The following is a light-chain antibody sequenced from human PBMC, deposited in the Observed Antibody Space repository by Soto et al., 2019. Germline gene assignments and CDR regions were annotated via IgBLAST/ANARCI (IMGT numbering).Light chain of an antibody. CDR2: AVS. J-gene: IGLJ1*01. Sequence: QSVLTQPASVSGSPGQSITISCSGTSSDIGSYNHVAWYQQFPGKSPKLMIYAVSDRPPGVSDRFSGSKSGITAYLTISGLQVEDEAEYFCFSFTTTSTHVFGTGTKVTVL. V-gene: IGLV2-14*03. CDR1: SSDIGSYNH. CDR3: FSFTTTSTHV.